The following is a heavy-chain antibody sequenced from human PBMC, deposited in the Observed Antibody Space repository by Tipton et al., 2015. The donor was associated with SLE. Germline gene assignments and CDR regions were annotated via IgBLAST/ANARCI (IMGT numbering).Heavy chain of an antibody. J-gene: IGHJ3*02. CDR2: IYYSGST. CDR1: GGSFSGYY. Sequence: TLSLTCAVYGGSFSGYYWSWIRQPPGKGLEWIGYIYYSGSTNYNPSLKSRVTISVDTSKNQFSLKLTSVTAADTAVYYCARFAGHRDAFDIWGQGTMVTVSS. CDR3: ARFAGHRDAFDI. V-gene: IGHV4-59*12.